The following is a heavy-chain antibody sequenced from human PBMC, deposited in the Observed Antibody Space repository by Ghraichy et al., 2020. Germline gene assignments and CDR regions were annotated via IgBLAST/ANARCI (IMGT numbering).Heavy chain of an antibody. CDR2: TTGSGDTT. J-gene: IGHJ5*02. CDR3: ARDAWSGWYGGWFDP. CDR1: GFHFSTYA. Sequence: GESLNISCAASGFHFSTYAMSWVRQAPGKGLEWVSSTTGSGDTTYYADSVKGRFTISRDNSKNTLHLQIDSLRAEDTAIYYCARDAWSGWYGGWFDPWGQGTLVTVSS. D-gene: IGHD6-13*01. V-gene: IGHV3-23*01.